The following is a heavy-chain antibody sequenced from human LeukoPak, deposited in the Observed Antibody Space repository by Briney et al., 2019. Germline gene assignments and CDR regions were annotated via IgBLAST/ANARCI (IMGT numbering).Heavy chain of an antibody. D-gene: IGHD2-2*01. J-gene: IGHJ6*02. CDR2: IYNSATT. CDR3: ARLGAPAGMDV. CDR1: GASVSDYY. V-gene: IGHV4-59*08. Sequence: SESLSLTCTVPGASVSDYYWSWIRQFPGKGLEWIGYIYNSATTNYNPSLTGRVTISEDTSKNQFSLKLSSVTASDTAVYYCARLGAPAGMDVWGQGTTVTVSS.